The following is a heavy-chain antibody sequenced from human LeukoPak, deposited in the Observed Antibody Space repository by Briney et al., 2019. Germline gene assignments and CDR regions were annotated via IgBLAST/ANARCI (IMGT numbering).Heavy chain of an antibody. V-gene: IGHV4-4*07. Sequence: SETLSLTCTVSGASISSYYWAWIRQPAGKGLEWIGRIYTSGSTNYNPSLKSRVTMSVDTSKNQFSLKLSSVTAADTAVYYCARDLPQLSAFDIWGQGTMVTVSS. CDR1: GASISSYY. D-gene: IGHD5-24*01. CDR3: ARDLPQLSAFDI. CDR2: IYTSGST. J-gene: IGHJ3*02.